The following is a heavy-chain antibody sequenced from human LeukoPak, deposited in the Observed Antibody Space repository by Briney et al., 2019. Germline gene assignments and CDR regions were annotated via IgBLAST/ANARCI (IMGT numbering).Heavy chain of an antibody. CDR1: GFTFSNAW. V-gene: IGHV3-15*01. CDR2: FKTKTDGGTT. CDR3: TTMGLWFGELPGH. D-gene: IGHD3-10*01. J-gene: IGHJ4*02. Sequence: GGSLRLSCAASGFTFSNAWVSGIRQAPGKGLEWVGRFKTKTDGGTTDYAAPAKGRCTISRDDSTNTPYLQMSSLKTADTAVYYCTTMGLWFGELPGHWGQGTLVTVSS.